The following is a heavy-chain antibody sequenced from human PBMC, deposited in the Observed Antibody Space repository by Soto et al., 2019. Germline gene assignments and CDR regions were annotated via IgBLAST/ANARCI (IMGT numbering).Heavy chain of an antibody. J-gene: IGHJ6*02. CDR3: AKDRGVPAQSLYYYYGMDV. CDR2: ISGSGGST. V-gene: IGHV3-23*01. CDR1: GVTFSSYA. Sequence: GGSLRLSCAASGVTFSSYAMSWVLQAPGKGLEWVSAISGSGGSTYYADSVKGRFTISRDNSKNTLYLQMNSLRAEDTAVYYCAKDRGVPAQSLYYYYGMDVWGQGTTVTVSS. D-gene: IGHD2-2*01.